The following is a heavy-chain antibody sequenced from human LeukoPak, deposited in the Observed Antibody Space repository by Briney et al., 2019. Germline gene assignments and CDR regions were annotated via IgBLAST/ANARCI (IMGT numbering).Heavy chain of an antibody. Sequence: SETLSLTCTVSGGSFSIYYWSWIRQPAGKGLEWIGHIYTSGSTNYNPSLKSRVTISVDKSKNQFSLNVSSVTAADTAVYYCARAEVVGAHLRSGYFQHWGQGTLVIVSS. V-gene: IGHV4-4*07. D-gene: IGHD1-26*01. CDR1: GGSFSIYY. CDR3: ARAEVVGAHLRSGYFQH. J-gene: IGHJ1*01. CDR2: IYTSGST.